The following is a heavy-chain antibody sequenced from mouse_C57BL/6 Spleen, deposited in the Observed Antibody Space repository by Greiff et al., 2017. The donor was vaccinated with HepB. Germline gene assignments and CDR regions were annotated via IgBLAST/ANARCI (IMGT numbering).Heavy chain of an antibody. D-gene: IGHD2-3*01. CDR1: GYTFTSYW. CDR3: ARSRWIYDGYYGFDY. J-gene: IGHJ2*01. CDR2: IHPNSGST. Sequence: QVQLQQPGAELVKPGASVKLSCKASGYTFTSYWMHWVKQRPGQGLEWIGMIHPNSGSTNYNEKFKSKATLTVDKSSSTAYMQLSSLTSEDSAVYYCARSRWIYDGYYGFDYWGQGTTLTVSS. V-gene: IGHV1-64*01.